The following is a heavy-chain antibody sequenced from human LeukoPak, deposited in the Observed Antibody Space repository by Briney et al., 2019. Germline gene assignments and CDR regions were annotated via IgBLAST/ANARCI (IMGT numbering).Heavy chain of an antibody. CDR3: ARDSGFNWNYVFDY. V-gene: IGHV4-31*03. Sequence: PSETLSLTCTVSGGSISSDGNYWSWVRQHPGTGLEWIGYIYYSGSTYYNPSLKSRVTTSLDTSRNQFSLKLTSVTAADTAVYYCARDSGFNWNYVFDYWGPGTLVTVSS. J-gene: IGHJ4*02. D-gene: IGHD1-7*01. CDR2: IYYSGST. CDR1: GGSISSDGNY.